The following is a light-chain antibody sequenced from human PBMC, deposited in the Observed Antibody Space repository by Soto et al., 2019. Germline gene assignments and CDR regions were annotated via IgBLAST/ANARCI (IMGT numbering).Light chain of an antibody. Sequence: QSVLSQPPSASGSPGQSVTISCSGISSDIRDSNYVSWYQQHPGKAPKLVVSEVTKRPSGVPDRFSGSRSGTTVFLTISGLQTEDEADYYCGSKAGSDKHVVFGGGTQLTVL. V-gene: IGLV2-8*01. CDR3: GSKAGSDKHVV. CDR2: EVT. J-gene: IGLJ2*01. CDR1: SSDIRDSNY.